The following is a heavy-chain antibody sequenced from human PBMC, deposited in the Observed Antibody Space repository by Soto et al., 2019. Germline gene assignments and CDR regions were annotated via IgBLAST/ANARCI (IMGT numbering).Heavy chain of an antibody. CDR3: AKAETRAMIGEGDAFDI. CDR1: GFTFSSYA. V-gene: IGHV3-23*01. J-gene: IGHJ3*02. D-gene: IGHD3-22*01. Sequence: PGGSLRLSCASSGFTFSSYAMSWVRLAPGKGLEWVSAISGSGGSTYYADSVKGRFTISRDNSKNTLYLQMNSLRAEDTAVYYCAKAETRAMIGEGDAFDIWGQGTMVTVSS. CDR2: ISGSGGST.